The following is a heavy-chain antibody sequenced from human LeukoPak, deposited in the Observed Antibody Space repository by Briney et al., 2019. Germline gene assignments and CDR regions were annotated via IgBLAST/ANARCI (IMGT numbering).Heavy chain of an antibody. CDR1: GFSFSGHW. CDR3: ARGPNTNWSGLDF. CDR2: ISPTGSTT. J-gene: IGHJ4*02. Sequence: GGSLRLSCTASGFSFSGHWMHWARQLPGKGLVWVSRISPTGSTTSYADSVKGRFTVSRDNAKNTLYLQVNNLRAEDTAVYYCARGPNTNWSGLDFWGQGTLLTVSS. V-gene: IGHV3-74*01. D-gene: IGHD1-1*01.